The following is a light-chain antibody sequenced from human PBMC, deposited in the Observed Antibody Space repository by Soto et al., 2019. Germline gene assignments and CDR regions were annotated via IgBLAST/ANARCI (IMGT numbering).Light chain of an antibody. V-gene: IGKV1-39*01. CDR3: MQGLQMPIA. CDR1: QSINTY. J-gene: IGKJ5*01. Sequence: VQMAQSPSSLSASVGDRVTITCRASQSINTYLNWYQQKPGKAPKLLIFSASKRASGVPDRFSGSGSGTDFTLKISRVEAEDVGVYYCMQGLQMPIAFGQGTRLEIK. CDR2: SAS.